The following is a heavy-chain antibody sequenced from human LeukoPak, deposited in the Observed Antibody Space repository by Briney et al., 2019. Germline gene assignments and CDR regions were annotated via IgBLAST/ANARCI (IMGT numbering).Heavy chain of an antibody. D-gene: IGHD2-15*01. CDR3: AKQLGYCSDGSCYFPY. V-gene: IGHV3-23*01. Sequence: HTGGSLRLSCAASGFAFSSYAMSWVRQAPGKGLEWVSAISNNGGYTYYADSEQGRFTISRDNSKSTLCLHMNSLRAEDTAVYYCAKQLGYCSDGSCYFPYWGQGTLVTVSS. CDR2: ISNNGGYT. CDR1: GFAFSSYA. J-gene: IGHJ4*02.